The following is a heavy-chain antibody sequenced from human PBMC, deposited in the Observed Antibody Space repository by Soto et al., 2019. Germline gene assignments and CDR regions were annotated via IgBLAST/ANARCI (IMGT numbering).Heavy chain of an antibody. CDR3: ATFDQGDY. CDR2: IWYDGTNK. Sequence: QVQLVESGGGVVQPGRSLSLSCAASGFTFSSSGMHWVRQAPGKGLEWVAVIWYDGTNKYYADSVKGRFTISRDNSKNTLYLQMNSLRAEDTAVYYCATFDQGDYWGQGTLVTVSS. D-gene: IGHD3-16*01. J-gene: IGHJ4*02. CDR1: GFTFSSSG. V-gene: IGHV3-33*01.